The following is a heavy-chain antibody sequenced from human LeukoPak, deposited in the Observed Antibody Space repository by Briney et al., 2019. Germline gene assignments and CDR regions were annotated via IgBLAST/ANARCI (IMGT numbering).Heavy chain of an antibody. D-gene: IGHD2-15*01. V-gene: IGHV3-43*02. CDR3: AKEIDTLGTNAFDI. CDR2: ISGDGGST. Sequence: GESLRLSCAASGFTFDDYAMHWVRQAPGKGLEWVSLISGDGGSTYYADSVRGRFTISRDNSKNSLYLQMDSLRTEDTAFYYCAKEIDTLGTNAFDIWGQGTMVTVSS. CDR1: GFTFDDYA. J-gene: IGHJ3*02.